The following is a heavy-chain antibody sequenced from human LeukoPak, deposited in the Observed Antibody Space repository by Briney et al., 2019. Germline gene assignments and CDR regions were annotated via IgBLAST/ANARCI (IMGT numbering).Heavy chain of an antibody. CDR2: INPNSGGT. CDR1: GYTFTGYY. D-gene: IGHD3-10*01. J-gene: IGHJ4*02. V-gene: IGHV1-2*02. Sequence: GASVKVSCKASGYTFTGYYMHWVRQAPGQGLEWMGWINPNSGGTNYAQKLQGRVTMTTDTSTSTAYMELRSLRSDDTAVYYCARARIHYYGSGSYYFDYWGQGTLVTVSS. CDR3: ARARIHYYGSGSYYFDY.